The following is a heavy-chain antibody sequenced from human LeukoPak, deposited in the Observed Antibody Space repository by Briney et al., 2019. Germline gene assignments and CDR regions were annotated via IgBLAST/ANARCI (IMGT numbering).Heavy chain of an antibody. CDR1: GGSFSGYY. Sequence: PSETLSLTCAVYGGSFSGYYWSRIRQPPGKGLEWIGEINHSGSTNYNPSLKSRVTISVDTSKNQFSLKLTSVTAADTAVYYCGRRSRSTWNYRRGDYWGQGTLVTVSS. V-gene: IGHV4-34*01. D-gene: IGHD1-7*01. J-gene: IGHJ4*02. CDR2: INHSGST. CDR3: GRRSRSTWNYRRGDY.